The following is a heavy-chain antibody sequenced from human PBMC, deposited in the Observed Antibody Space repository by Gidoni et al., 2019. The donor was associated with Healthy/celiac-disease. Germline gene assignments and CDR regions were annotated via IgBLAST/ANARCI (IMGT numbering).Heavy chain of an antibody. CDR3: AHRPAYCSGGSCYSEWFDP. Sequence: QITLKESGPTLVTPTQTLTLTCTFSGFSLSTSGVGVGWIRQPPGKALEWLALIYWDDDKRYSPSLKSRLTITKDTSKNQVVLTMTNMDPVDTATYYCAHRPAYCSGGSCYSEWFDPWGQGTLVTVSS. V-gene: IGHV2-5*02. D-gene: IGHD2-15*01. CDR2: IYWDDDK. J-gene: IGHJ5*02. CDR1: GFSLSTSGVG.